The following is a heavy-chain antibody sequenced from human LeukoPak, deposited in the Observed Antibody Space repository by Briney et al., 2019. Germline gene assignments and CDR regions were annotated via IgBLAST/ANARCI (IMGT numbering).Heavy chain of an antibody. D-gene: IGHD1-1*01. CDR2: ISSSSSYI. Sequence: GGSLRLSCAASGFTFSSYSMNWVRQAPGKGLEWVSSISSSSSYIYYADSVKGRFTISRDNSKNTLYLQMNSLRAEDTAVYYCAKDLSLQLERPTPDYWGQGTLVTVSS. CDR1: GFTFSSYS. J-gene: IGHJ4*02. CDR3: AKDLSLQLERPTPDY. V-gene: IGHV3-21*01.